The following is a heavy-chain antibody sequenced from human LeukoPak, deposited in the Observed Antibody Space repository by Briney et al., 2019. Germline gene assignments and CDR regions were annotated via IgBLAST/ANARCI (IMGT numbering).Heavy chain of an antibody. D-gene: IGHD3-10*01. J-gene: IGHJ4*02. CDR3: ARHGSGSYSQPLTFDY. CDR1: GFSLSTSGMC. CDR2: IDWDDDK. Sequence: SGPALVKPTQTLTLTCTFSGFSLSTSGMCVSWIRQPPGKALEWLARIDWDDDKYYSTSLKTRLTISKDTSKNQVVLTMTNMDPVDTATYYCARHGSGSYSQPLTFDYWGQGTLVTVSS. V-gene: IGHV2-70*11.